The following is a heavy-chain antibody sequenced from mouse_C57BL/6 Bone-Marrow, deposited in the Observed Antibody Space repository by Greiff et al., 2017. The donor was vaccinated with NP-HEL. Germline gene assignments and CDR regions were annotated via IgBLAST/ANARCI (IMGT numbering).Heavy chain of an antibody. Sequence: VQLQQSGPGLVAPSQSLSITCTVSGFSLTSYAISWVRQPPGQGLAWLGVIWTGGGPNYNSALKSRLSISKDNSKSQVFLKMNSLQTDDTARYYCAREPYYYGSSWYFDVWGTGTTVTVSS. D-gene: IGHD1-1*01. CDR1: GFSLTSYA. V-gene: IGHV2-9-1*01. J-gene: IGHJ1*03. CDR3: AREPYYYGSSWYFDV. CDR2: IWTGGGP.